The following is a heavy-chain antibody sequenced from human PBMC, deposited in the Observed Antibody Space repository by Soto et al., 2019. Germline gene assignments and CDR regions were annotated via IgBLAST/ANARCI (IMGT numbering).Heavy chain of an antibody. CDR1: GDSVSSNSPA. CDR3: AREIGPMLFDV. CDR2: TYYRSKWYN. D-gene: IGHD2-8*01. V-gene: IGHV6-1*01. Sequence: SQTLSLTCAISGDSVSSNSPAWNWIRQSPSRGLEWLGRTYYRSKWYNDYAVVVKSRLTITPDTSKNQFSLQLNSVTPEDTAVYYCAREIGPMLFDVWGQGTMVPV. J-gene: IGHJ3*01.